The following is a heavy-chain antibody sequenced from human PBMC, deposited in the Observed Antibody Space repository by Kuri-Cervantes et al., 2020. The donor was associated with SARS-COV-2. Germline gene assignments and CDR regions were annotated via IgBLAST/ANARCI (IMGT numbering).Heavy chain of an antibody. D-gene: IGHD3-10*01. CDR2: INPNSGGT. Sequence: ASVKVSCRASGYTFTGYYMHWVRQAPGQGLEWMGWINPNSGGTNYAQKFQGWVTMTRNTSIITVYMELSRLRSDDTAVYYCARASVRGIIITYHSYGMDVWGQGTTVTVSS. CDR1: GYTFTGYY. J-gene: IGHJ6*02. V-gene: IGHV1-2*04. CDR3: ARASVRGIIITYHSYGMDV.